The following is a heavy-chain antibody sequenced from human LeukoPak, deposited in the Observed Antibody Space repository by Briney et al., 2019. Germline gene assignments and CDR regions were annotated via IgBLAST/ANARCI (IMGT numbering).Heavy chain of an antibody. CDR2: IIPIFGTA. J-gene: IGHJ4*02. CDR1: GGTFSSYA. V-gene: IGHV1-69*05. CDR3: ARYIVPYPPDY. D-gene: IGHD2-8*01. Sequence: GASVKVSCKASGGTFSSYAISWVRQAPGQGLEWMGGIIPIFGTANYAQRFQGRVTITTDESTSTAYMELSSLRSEDTAVYYCARYIVPYPPDYWGQGTLVTVSS.